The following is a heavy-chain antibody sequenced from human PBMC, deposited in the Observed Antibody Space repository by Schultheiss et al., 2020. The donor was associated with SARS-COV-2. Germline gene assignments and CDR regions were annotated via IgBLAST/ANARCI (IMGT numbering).Heavy chain of an antibody. CDR2: IWYDGSNK. D-gene: IGHD3-22*01. J-gene: IGHJ3*02. CDR3: AKFPSQYYYDSSGYDAFDI. CDR1: GFTFSSYS. Sequence: GGSLRLSCAASGFTFSSYSMNWVRQAPGKGLEWVAVIWYDGSNKYYADSVKGRFTISRDNSKNTLYLQMNSLRAEDTAVYYCAKFPSQYYYDSSGYDAFDIWGQGTMVTVSS. V-gene: IGHV3-30*02.